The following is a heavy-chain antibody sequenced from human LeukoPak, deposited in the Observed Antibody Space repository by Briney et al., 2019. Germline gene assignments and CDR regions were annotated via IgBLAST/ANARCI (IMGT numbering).Heavy chain of an antibody. J-gene: IGHJ4*03. D-gene: IGHD1-1*01. CDR2: VNHRGDT. Sequence: PSETLSVTCAVYGGSITGYYWSWIRQSPGKGVQWIAEVNHRGDTNYNPSVKGRVTISVDTSKNQFSLKVTSLTAADTAVYYCARGPTISETGYFDYWGQGTLVTVSS. V-gene: IGHV4-34*01. CDR1: GGSITGYY. CDR3: ARGPTISETGYFDY.